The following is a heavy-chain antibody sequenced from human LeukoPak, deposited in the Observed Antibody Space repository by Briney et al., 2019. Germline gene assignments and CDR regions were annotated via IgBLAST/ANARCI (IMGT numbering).Heavy chain of an antibody. Sequence: ASVKVSCKASGGTFSSYAISWVRQAPGQGLEWMGGIIPIFGTADYAQKFQGRVTITADESTSTAYMELRSLRSEDTAVYYCAKGLHDAFDIWGQGTMVTVSS. CDR2: IIPIFGTA. V-gene: IGHV1-69*13. CDR1: GGTFSSYA. J-gene: IGHJ3*02. D-gene: IGHD2-15*01. CDR3: AKGLHDAFDI.